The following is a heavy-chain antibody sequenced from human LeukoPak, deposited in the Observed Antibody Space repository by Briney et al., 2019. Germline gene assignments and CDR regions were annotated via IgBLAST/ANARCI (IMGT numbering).Heavy chain of an antibody. V-gene: IGHV3-23*01. CDR3: ARHTYDILTGEKD. J-gene: IGHJ4*02. D-gene: IGHD3-9*01. CDR1: GFTFSSYA. Sequence: GGSLRLSCAASGFTFSSYATSWVRQTPGKGLEWVSGISGSGGTTYYADSVRGRFTISRDNSKNILYLQMNSLRAEDTAIYYCARHTYDILTGEKDWGQGTLVTVSS. CDR2: ISGSGGTT.